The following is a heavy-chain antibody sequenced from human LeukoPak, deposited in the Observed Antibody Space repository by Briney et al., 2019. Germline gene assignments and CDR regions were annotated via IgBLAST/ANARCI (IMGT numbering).Heavy chain of an antibody. CDR1: GFTVTRDS. CDR2: ISSSGNNA. Sequence: GGSLRLSCAASGFTVTRDSMSWVRQAPGKGLEWVSLISSSGNNAYYADSVKGRFTISRDNSKNTLSLQMNSLRVEDTAIYYCAKDIQLSTWGLGTMVTVSS. J-gene: IGHJ3*01. D-gene: IGHD5-24*01. V-gene: IGHV3-23*01. CDR3: AKDIQLST.